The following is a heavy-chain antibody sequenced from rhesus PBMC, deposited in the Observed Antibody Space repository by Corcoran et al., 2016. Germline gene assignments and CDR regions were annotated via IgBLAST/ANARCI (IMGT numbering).Heavy chain of an antibody. V-gene: IGHV4-122*02. CDR3: ARYERLLPFFDF. CDR1: GVSISSGYYY. Sequence: QVQLQESGPGLVKSSETLSLTCGVSGVSISSGYYYWSWIRQPPGKGLEWIGYIPFIGSTNYNPTLKSRGTISRDTSKNQFSLKLSSVTAADTAVYYCARYERLLPFFDFWGQGVLVTVSS. CDR2: IPFIGST. D-gene: IGHD2-15*01. J-gene: IGHJ4*01.